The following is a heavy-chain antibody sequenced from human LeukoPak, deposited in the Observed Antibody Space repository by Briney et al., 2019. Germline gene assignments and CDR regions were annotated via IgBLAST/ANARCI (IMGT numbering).Heavy chain of an antibody. Sequence: SEVLTLTCTVSGGSISSGGYYWSWIRQHPGKGLEWIGYIYYSGSTYYNPSLKSRVTISVDTSKNQFSLQLSSVTAADTAVYYCARDVSCGGDCYSNWFDPWGQGTLVTVSS. D-gene: IGHD2-21*02. CDR3: ARDVSCGGDCYSNWFDP. CDR1: GGSISSGGYY. CDR2: IYYSGST. V-gene: IGHV4-31*03. J-gene: IGHJ5*02.